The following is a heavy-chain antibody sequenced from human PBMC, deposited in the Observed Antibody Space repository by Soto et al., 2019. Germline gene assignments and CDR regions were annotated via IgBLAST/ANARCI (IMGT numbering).Heavy chain of an antibody. J-gene: IGHJ6*02. CDR2: IIPIFGTA. D-gene: IGHD2-2*01. CDR1: GGTFSSYA. Sequence: QVQLVQSGAEVKKPGSSVKVSCKASGGTFSSYAISWVRQAPGQGLEWMGGIIPIFGTANYAQKFQGRVTITADESTSTAYMELSSLRSEDTAVYYCASGVVPAAGQPYYYYGMDVWGQGTTVTVSS. V-gene: IGHV1-69*01. CDR3: ASGVVPAAGQPYYYYGMDV.